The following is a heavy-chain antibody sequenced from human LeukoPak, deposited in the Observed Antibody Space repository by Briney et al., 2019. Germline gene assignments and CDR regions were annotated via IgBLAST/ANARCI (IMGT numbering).Heavy chain of an antibody. CDR3: ARQDLLWFGELGGTNDY. J-gene: IGHJ4*02. CDR2: IYYSGST. V-gene: IGHV4-59*08. CDR1: GGSISSYY. Sequence: SETLSLTCTVSGGSISSYYWSWIRQPPGKGLEWIGYIYYSGSTNYNPSLKSRVTISVDTSKNQFSLKLSSVTAADTAVYYCARQDLLWFGELGGTNDYWGQGTLVTVSS. D-gene: IGHD3-10*01.